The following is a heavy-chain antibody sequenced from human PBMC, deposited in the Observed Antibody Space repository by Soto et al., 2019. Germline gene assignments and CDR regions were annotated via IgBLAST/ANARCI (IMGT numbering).Heavy chain of an antibody. J-gene: IGHJ4*02. CDR2: IWDDGSNK. Sequence: QVQLVESGGGVVQPGTSLRLSSAASGFTFSNYVMHWVRQPPGKGLEWVATIWDDGSNKYYSDSVKGRFTISRDNSKNTLYLQMNSLRAGDTAVYYCASSSRSWYYFDYWGQGTLVTVSS. V-gene: IGHV3-33*01. CDR3: ASSSRSWYYFDY. D-gene: IGHD6-13*01. CDR1: GFTFSNYV.